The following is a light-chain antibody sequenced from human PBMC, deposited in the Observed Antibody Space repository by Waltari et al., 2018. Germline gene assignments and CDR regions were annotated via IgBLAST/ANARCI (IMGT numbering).Light chain of an antibody. CDR1: TGAVTSGHF. CDR3: WLHYSGAQV. Sequence: QAVVTQEPSLTVSPGGTVTLPCASSTGAVTSGHFPHWFQQKPGQAPKTLIYDTNNKLSWTPARFSGSLAGGKAALTLSGAQPEDEAEYYCWLHYSGAQVFGGGTRLTVL. V-gene: IGLV7-43*01. J-gene: IGLJ2*01. CDR2: DTN.